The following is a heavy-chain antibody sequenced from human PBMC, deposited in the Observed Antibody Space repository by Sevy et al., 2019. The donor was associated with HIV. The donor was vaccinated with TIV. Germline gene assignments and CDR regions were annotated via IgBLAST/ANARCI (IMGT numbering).Heavy chain of an antibody. CDR2: FYYGSGTT. J-gene: IGHJ6*02. CDR1: GGSISDYY. D-gene: IGHD5-12*01. Sequence: SETLSLTCTVSGGSISDYYWSWIRQPPGKGLEWIGYFYYGSGTTNYNPSLKSRVTISIDTSKNQFSLKVSSVTAEDTAVYYCANGYNYYYYGMDVWGQGTTVTVSS. CDR3: ANGYNYYYYGMDV. V-gene: IGHV4-59*12.